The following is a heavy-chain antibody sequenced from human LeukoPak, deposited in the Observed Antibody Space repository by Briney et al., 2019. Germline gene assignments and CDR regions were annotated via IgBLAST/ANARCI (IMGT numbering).Heavy chain of an antibody. D-gene: IGHD1-26*01. CDR3: ARETAERYRGSYFDY. CDR2: EN. V-gene: IGHV4-30-2*01. Sequence: SQTLSLTCTVSGGSVSSGPYYWSWIRQPPGEGLEWIGWENNYNVSLKSRVIISVDRSKNQFSLTFISVTAADTAVYFCARETAERYRGSYFDYWGQGALVTVSS. CDR1: GGSVSSGPYY. J-gene: IGHJ4*02.